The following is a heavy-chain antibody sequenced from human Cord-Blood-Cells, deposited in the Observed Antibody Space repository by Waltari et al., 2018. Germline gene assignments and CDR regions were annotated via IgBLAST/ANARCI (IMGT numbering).Heavy chain of an antibody. CDR1: GGSFSGYY. V-gene: IGHV4-34*01. J-gene: IGHJ4*02. CDR3: ASGGTGTIDY. Sequence: QVQLQQWGAGLLKPSETLSLTCAVYGGSFSGYYWSWIRQPPGKGLEWIGEINHSGSTNYNPSLKSRVTISVDASKNQFSLKLSSVTAADTAVYYCASGGTGTIDYWGQGTLVTVSS. CDR2: INHSGST. D-gene: IGHD1-1*01.